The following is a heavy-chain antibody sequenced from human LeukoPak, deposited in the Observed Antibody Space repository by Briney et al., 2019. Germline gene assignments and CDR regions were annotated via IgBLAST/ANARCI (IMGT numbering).Heavy chain of an antibody. Sequence: GASVKVSCKASGYTFTSYDINWVRQATRQGLEWMGWMNPNSGNTGYAQKFQGRVTMTRNTSISTAYMELSSLRSEDTAVYYCASRIAAAGTNYYYYGMDVWGQGTAVTVSS. CDR3: ASRIAAAGTNYYYYGMDV. J-gene: IGHJ6*02. CDR1: GYTFTSYD. D-gene: IGHD6-13*01. V-gene: IGHV1-8*01. CDR2: MNPNSGNT.